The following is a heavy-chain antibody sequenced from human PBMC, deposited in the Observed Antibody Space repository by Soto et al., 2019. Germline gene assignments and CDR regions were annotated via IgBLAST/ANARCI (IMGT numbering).Heavy chain of an antibody. CDR3: AREGYGDYGKPFDY. J-gene: IGHJ4*02. Sequence: QVQLVQSGAEVKKPGASVKVSCKASGYTFTSYGISWVRQAPGQGLEWMGWISGYNGDTNYAQKFHGRVTITADESTSTAYMQVSSLRSEDTAVYYCAREGYGDYGKPFDYWGQGTLVTVSS. D-gene: IGHD4-17*01. V-gene: IGHV1-18*04. CDR1: GYTFTSYG. CDR2: ISGYNGDT.